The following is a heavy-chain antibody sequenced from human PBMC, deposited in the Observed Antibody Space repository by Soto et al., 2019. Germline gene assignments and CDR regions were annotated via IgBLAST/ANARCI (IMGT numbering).Heavy chain of an antibody. CDR3: VGRGNQNWGDY. CDR2: IWYDGNNK. CDR1: GFTFSSYG. D-gene: IGHD7-27*01. Sequence: QVQLVESGGGVVQPGRSLRLSCAASGFTFSSYGMHWVRQAPGKGLEWVSSIWYDGNNKYYADSVKGRFTISRDNYRNTLFLQMNSLRAEDTALYYCVGRGNQNWGDYWGQGTQVTVSS. J-gene: IGHJ4*02. V-gene: IGHV3-33*01.